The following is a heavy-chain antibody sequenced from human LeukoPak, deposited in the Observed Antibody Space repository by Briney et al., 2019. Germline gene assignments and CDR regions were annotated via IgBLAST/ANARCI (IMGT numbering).Heavy chain of an antibody. D-gene: IGHD5-24*01. Sequence: SETLSLTCTVSGGSISSYYWSWIRQPPGKGLEWIGYIYTSGSTNYNPSLKSRVTISVDTSKNQFSLKLYSVTAADTAVYHCARHGEEMATGVTYNWFDPWGQGTLVTVSS. CDR1: GGSISSYY. CDR2: IYTSGST. V-gene: IGHV4-4*09. CDR3: ARHGEEMATGVTYNWFDP. J-gene: IGHJ5*02.